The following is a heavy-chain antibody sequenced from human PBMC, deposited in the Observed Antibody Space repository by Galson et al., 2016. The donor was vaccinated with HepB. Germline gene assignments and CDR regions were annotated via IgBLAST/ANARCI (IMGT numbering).Heavy chain of an antibody. CDR3: AKQRGGGYDAFDV. CDR1: GISISDYA. CDR2: ISGRGHIT. Sequence: SLRLSCAAAGISISDYAMSWVRQAPGKGLEWVLGISGRGHITDFADSAKGRFTVSTDHSKNTLYVQLNSLRAEDTAIYYCAKQRGGGYDAFDVWGQGTMVTVSS. J-gene: IGHJ3*01. D-gene: IGHD3-10*01. V-gene: IGHV3-23*01.